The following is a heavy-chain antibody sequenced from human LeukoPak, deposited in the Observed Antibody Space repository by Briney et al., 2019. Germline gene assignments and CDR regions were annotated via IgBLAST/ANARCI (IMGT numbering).Heavy chain of an antibody. CDR3: VQWELLPTADY. V-gene: IGHV3-48*04. CDR2: ISVSTTMI. CDR1: GFTVSSNY. Sequence: TGGSLRLSCAASGFTVSSNYMSWVRQAPGKGLEWVSYISVSTTMIYYADSVKGRFTISRDNAKNSLYLQMNSLRAEDTAVYYCVQWELLPTADYWGQGTLVTVSS. D-gene: IGHD4-23*01. J-gene: IGHJ4*02.